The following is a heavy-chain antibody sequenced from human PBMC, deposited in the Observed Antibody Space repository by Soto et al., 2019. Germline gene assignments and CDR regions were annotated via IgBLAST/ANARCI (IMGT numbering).Heavy chain of an antibody. CDR2: IWYDGSNK. V-gene: IGHV3-33*01. CDR1: GFTFSSYG. CDR3: ASHGDYGDFDY. Sequence: GGSLRLSCAASGFTFSSYGMHWVRQAPGKGLEWVAVIWYDGSNKYYADSVKGRFTISRDNSKNTLYLQMNSLRAEDTAVYYCASHGDYGDFDYWGQGTLVTVSS. J-gene: IGHJ4*02. D-gene: IGHD4-17*01.